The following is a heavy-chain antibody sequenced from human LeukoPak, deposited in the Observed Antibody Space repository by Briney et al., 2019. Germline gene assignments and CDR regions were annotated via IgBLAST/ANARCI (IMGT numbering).Heavy chain of an antibody. J-gene: IGHJ4*02. Sequence: GGSLRLSCAASGFTFSNYGTDWVRQAPGKGLEWVAIISYDGSNKYYADSVKGRFTISRDNSKNTLYLQMNSLRAEDTAVYYCAKEGQWHPAGYFDYWGQGTLVIVSS. V-gene: IGHV3-30*18. CDR1: GFTFSNYG. D-gene: IGHD6-19*01. CDR2: ISYDGSNK. CDR3: AKEGQWHPAGYFDY.